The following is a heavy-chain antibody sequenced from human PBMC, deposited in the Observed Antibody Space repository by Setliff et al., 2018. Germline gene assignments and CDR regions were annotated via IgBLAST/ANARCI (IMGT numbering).Heavy chain of an antibody. J-gene: IGHJ6*02. CDR1: GFTFSTYS. CDR3: ARGAGGTMVRGVRGMDV. V-gene: IGHV3-48*04. CDR2: ISSSSSTI. D-gene: IGHD3-10*01. Sequence: HPGGSLRLSCAASGFTFSTYSMNWVRQAPGKGLEWVSYISSSSSTIYYADSVKGRFTISRDNAKNSLYLQMNSLRAGDTAVYYCARGAGGTMVRGVRGMDVWGQGTTVTVSS.